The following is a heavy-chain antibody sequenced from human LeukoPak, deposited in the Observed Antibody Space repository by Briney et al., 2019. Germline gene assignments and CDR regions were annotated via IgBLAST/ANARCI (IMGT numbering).Heavy chain of an antibody. CDR3: AKDPMTEDYYDSSGYYL. Sequence: PGGSLRLSCAASGFTFSSYAMSWVRQAPGKGLEWVSAISGSGGSTYYAGSVKGRFTISRDNSKNTLYLQMNSLRAEDTAVYYCAKDPMTEDYYDSSGYYLWGQGTLVTVSS. CDR2: ISGSGGST. V-gene: IGHV3-23*01. CDR1: GFTFSSYA. D-gene: IGHD3-22*01. J-gene: IGHJ5*02.